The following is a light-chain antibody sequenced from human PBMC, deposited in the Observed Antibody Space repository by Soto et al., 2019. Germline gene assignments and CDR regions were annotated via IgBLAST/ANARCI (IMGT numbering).Light chain of an antibody. CDR1: QSVSSN. Sequence: EIVMTQSPATLSVSPGERATLSCRASQSVSSNLAWYQQKLGQAPRLLIYGASTRATGIPARFSGSGSRTDFILAISSLQYEDFAVYYCQQYNNWPPLSCGQGTRLDIK. CDR2: GAS. J-gene: IGKJ5*01. CDR3: QQYNNWPPLS. V-gene: IGKV3D-15*01.